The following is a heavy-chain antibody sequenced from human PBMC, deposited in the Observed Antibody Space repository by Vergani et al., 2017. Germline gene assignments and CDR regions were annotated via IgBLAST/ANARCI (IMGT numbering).Heavy chain of an antibody. CDR1: GASIRSSNYY. CDR2: IYYSGRT. Sequence: QLQLQESGPGLVKPSATLSLTCSVSGASIRSSNYYWGWIRQHPVKGLEWIASIYYSGRTYYNPSLKSRVTISVDTSKNQFSLKMSSVTAADTAVYFCARHSTVEWLVKLGWIDPWGQGILVTVSS. D-gene: IGHD6-19*01. J-gene: IGHJ5*02. CDR3: ARHSTVEWLVKLGWIDP. V-gene: IGHV4-39*01.